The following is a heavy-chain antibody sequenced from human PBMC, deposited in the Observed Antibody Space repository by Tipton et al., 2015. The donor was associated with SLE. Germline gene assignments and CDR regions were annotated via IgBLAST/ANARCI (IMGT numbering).Heavy chain of an antibody. CDR1: GFTFSSYG. CDR2: IRYDGSNK. J-gene: IGHJ4*02. Sequence: SLRLSCAASGFTFSSYGMHWVRQAPGKGLEWVAFIRYDGSNKYYADSVKGRFTISRDNSKNTLYLQMNSLRAEDTAVYYCAKDGALGAGYCSGGSCYSIDYWCQGTLVTVSS. V-gene: IGHV3-30*02. D-gene: IGHD2-15*01. CDR3: AKDGALGAGYCSGGSCYSIDY.